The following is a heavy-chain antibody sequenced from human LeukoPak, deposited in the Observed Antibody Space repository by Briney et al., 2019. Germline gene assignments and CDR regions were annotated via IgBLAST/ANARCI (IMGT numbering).Heavy chain of an antibody. CDR3: ARAPFPPGDNY. CDR1: GYTFTSFD. V-gene: IGHV1-8*01. J-gene: IGHJ4*02. CDR2: MNPNSGNT. D-gene: IGHD2/OR15-2a*01. Sequence: ASVKVSCKASGYTFTSFDIHWVRQATGQGLEWMGWMNPNSGNTGYAQKFQGRLTMTRSTSISTAYMEMSCLRSEDTAVYYCARAPFPPGDNYWGQGTLVTVSS.